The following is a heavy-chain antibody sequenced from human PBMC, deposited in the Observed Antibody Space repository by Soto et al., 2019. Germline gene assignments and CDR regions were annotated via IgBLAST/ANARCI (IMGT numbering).Heavy chain of an antibody. Sequence: KPSETLSLTCTVSGGSISSGGYYWSWIRQHPGKGLEWIGYIYYSGSTYYNPSLKSRVTISVDTSKNQFSLKLSSVTAADTAVYYCAREGDTLNWFDPWGQGTLVTVSS. CDR3: AREGDTLNWFDP. V-gene: IGHV4-31*03. CDR1: GGSISSGGYY. D-gene: IGHD5-18*01. J-gene: IGHJ5*02. CDR2: IYYSGST.